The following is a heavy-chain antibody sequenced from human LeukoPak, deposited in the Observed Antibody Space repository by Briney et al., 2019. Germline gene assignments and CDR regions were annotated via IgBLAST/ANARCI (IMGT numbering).Heavy chain of an antibody. CDR2: IYPGDSDT. V-gene: IGHV5-51*01. CDR3: AREFDCSSTSCSAFDY. D-gene: IGHD2-2*01. Sequence: GESLQISCKGSGYSFTSYWIGWVRQMPGKGLEWMGIIYPGDSDTRYSPSFQGQVTISADKSISTAYLQWSSLKASDTAMYYCAREFDCSSTSCSAFDYWGQGTLVTVSS. CDR1: GYSFTSYW. J-gene: IGHJ4*02.